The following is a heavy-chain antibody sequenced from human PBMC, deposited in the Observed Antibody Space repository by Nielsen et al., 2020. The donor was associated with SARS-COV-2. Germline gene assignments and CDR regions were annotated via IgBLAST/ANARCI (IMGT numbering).Heavy chain of an antibody. D-gene: IGHD1-26*01. CDR3: ARDSQWELLDY. V-gene: IGHV1-18*01. J-gene: IGHJ4*02. Sequence: ASVKVSCKASGFAFTSYILHWVRQATGQGLEWMGWMNSYNGNTNYAQKLQGRVTMTTDTSTSTAYMELRSLRSDDTAVYYCARDSQWELLDYWGQGTLVTVSS. CDR1: GFAFTSYI. CDR2: MNSYNGNT.